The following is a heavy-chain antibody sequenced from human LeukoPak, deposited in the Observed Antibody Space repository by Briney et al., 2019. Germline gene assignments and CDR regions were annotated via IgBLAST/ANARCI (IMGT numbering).Heavy chain of an antibody. V-gene: IGHV4-4*07. CDR1: GGSVSSYY. CDR2: IYTSGST. J-gene: IGHJ4*02. Sequence: SDTLSLTCAVSGGSVSSYYWTWIRQPAGKGLEWIGRIYTSGSTNYNPSLKSRITISVDKSKNQFSLRLNSVTAADTAVYYCAGYSSYYGHFDYWGQGTLVTVSS. D-gene: IGHD6-19*01. CDR3: AGYSSYYGHFDY.